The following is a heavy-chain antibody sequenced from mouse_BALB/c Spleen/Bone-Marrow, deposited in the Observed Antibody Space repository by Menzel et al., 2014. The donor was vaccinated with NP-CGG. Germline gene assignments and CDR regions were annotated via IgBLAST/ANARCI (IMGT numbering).Heavy chain of an antibody. J-gene: IGHJ4*01. CDR2: ISCYNGAT. CDR1: DYSFTDYY. Sequence: LVKIGASMKISCKASDYSFTDYYMHWVKQTHGKSLEWIGYISCYNGATSYNQKFKGKATFTVDTSSSTAYMQFSSLTSEDSAVYYCARSEAIYYYGSSYALDYWGQGTSVTVSS. V-gene: IGHV1S34*01. D-gene: IGHD1-1*01. CDR3: ARSEAIYYYGSSYALDY.